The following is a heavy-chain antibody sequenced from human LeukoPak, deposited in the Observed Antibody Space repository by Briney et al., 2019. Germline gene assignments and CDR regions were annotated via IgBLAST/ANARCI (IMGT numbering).Heavy chain of an antibody. D-gene: IGHD4-17*01. J-gene: IGHJ4*02. CDR2: IYPSGGT. CDR1: GGSFSGYY. Sequence: KPSETLSLTCAVCGGSFSGYYWSWIRQPAGKGLEWIGRIYPSGGTNYNPSLKSRVTMSTDTSKNQFSLKLRSVTAADTAVYYCAREYGDLDYWGQGTLVTVSS. CDR3: AREYGDLDY. V-gene: IGHV4-4*07.